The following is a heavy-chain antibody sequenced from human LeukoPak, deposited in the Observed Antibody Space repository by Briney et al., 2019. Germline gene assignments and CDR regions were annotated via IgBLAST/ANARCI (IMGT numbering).Heavy chain of an antibody. CDR1: GYTFTSYD. CDR2: MNPNSGNT. Sequence: ASVKVSCKASGYTFTSYDINWVRQATGQGLEWMGWMNPNSGNTGYAQKFQGRVTMTRNTSISTAYMELSSLRSEDTAVYYCARAPTYYCSSTSCLAFDYWGQGTLVTVSS. D-gene: IGHD2-2*01. J-gene: IGHJ4*02. CDR3: ARAPTYYCSSTSCLAFDY. V-gene: IGHV1-8*01.